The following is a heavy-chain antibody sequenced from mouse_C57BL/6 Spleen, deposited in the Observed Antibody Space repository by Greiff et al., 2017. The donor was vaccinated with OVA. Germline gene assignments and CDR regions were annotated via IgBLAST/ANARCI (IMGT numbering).Heavy chain of an antibody. D-gene: IGHD1-1*01. J-gene: IGHJ2*01. CDR3: ARGNYSGSFFDY. CDR1: GYTFTSYG. Sequence: QVQLQQSGAELARPGASVKLSCKASGYTFTSYGISWVKQRTGQGLEWIGEIYPRSGNTYYNEKFKGKATLTADKSSSTAYMELRSLTSEDSAVYFCARGNYSGSFFDYWGQGTTLTVSS. CDR2: IYPRSGNT. V-gene: IGHV1-81*01.